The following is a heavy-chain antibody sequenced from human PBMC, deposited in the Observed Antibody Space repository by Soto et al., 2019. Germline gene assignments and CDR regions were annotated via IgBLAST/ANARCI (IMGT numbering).Heavy chain of an antibody. V-gene: IGHV4-34*01. Sequence: PAETLSLTCAVYGGSFSGYYWSWIRQPPGKWLEGIGEINHSGSTNYNPSLKSRVTISVDTSKNQFSLKLSSVIAADTDVYYCARGGVYDFWSAYYYYYGMDVWGQGTTVPVS. CDR3: ARGGVYDFWSAYYYYYGMDV. J-gene: IGHJ6*02. CDR2: INHSGST. D-gene: IGHD3-3*01. CDR1: GGSFSGYY.